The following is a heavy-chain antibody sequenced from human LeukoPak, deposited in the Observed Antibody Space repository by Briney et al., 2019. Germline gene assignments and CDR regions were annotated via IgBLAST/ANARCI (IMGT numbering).Heavy chain of an antibody. D-gene: IGHD3-16*01. Sequence: SVKVSCKASGYTFTSYAISWVRQAPGQGLEWMGRIIPILGIANYAQKFQGRVTITADKSTSTAYMELSSLRSEDTAVYYCARDRFSSYDYVWGSQPLGYWGQGTLVTVSS. J-gene: IGHJ4*02. CDR1: GYTFTSYA. V-gene: IGHV1-69*04. CDR3: ARDRFSSYDYVWGSQPLGY. CDR2: IIPILGIA.